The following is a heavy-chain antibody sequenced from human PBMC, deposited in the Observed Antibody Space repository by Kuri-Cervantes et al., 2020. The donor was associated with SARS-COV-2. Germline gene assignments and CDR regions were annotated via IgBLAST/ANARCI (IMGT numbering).Heavy chain of an antibody. D-gene: IGHD5-24*01. CDR2: IYTTGTT. Sequence: SETLSLTCTVSGDPMSSGNYYWSWIRQPAGKGLEWIGHIYTTGTTNYNPSLKSRVSISVDKSKSQFSLKLSSVTAADTAVYYCARVERRWLQFPEYYFDYWGQGTLVTVSS. V-gene: IGHV4-61*09. J-gene: IGHJ4*02. CDR1: GDPMSSGNYY. CDR3: ARVERRWLQFPEYYFDY.